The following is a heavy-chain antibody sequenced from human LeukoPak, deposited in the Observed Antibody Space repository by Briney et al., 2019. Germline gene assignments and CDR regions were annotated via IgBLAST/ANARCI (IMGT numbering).Heavy chain of an antibody. CDR3: ATLPHSWYSFGDY. J-gene: IGHJ4*02. Sequence: VASVTVSCTVSGYTLTELSMHWVRQAPGKGLEWMGGFDPEDGETIYAQKFQGRVTMTEDTSTDTAYMELSSLRSEDTAVYYCATLPHSWYSFGDYWGQGTLVTVSS. V-gene: IGHV1-24*01. CDR1: GYTLTELS. D-gene: IGHD6-13*01. CDR2: FDPEDGET.